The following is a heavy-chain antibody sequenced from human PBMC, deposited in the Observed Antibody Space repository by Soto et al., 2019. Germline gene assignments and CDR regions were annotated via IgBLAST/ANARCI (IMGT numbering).Heavy chain of an antibody. V-gene: IGHV1-69*13. CDR3: ARQGSYGPSYFDY. CDR1: GGTFSSYA. CDR2: IIPIFGTA. J-gene: IGHJ4*02. D-gene: IGHD5-18*01. Sequence: ASVKVSFKASGGTFSSYAISWVRQAPGQGLEWMGGIIPIFGTANYAQKFQGRVTITADESTSTAYMELSSLRSEDTAVYYCARQGSYGPSYFDYWGQGTLVTVSS.